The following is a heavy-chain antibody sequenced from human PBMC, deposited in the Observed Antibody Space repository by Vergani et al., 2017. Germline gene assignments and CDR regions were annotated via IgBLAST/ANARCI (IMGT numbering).Heavy chain of an antibody. Sequence: EVQLLQSGGGVIQPGGSVRLSCAASGFTFSACPMTWVRQAPGKGLEWVAFIGNKAYGGTTEYAASVKGRFTIARDDSKRLAYLQLSGLKTEDTAVYFCSRGRGYSFGYSDYWGQGTLVTVSS. CDR2: IGNKAYGGTT. D-gene: IGHD5-18*01. V-gene: IGHV3-49*04. CDR1: GFTFSACP. CDR3: SRGRGYSFGYSDY. J-gene: IGHJ4*02.